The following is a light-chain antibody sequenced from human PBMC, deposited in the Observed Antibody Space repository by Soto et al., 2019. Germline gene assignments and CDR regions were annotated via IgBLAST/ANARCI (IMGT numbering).Light chain of an antibody. CDR3: QHYKMYSPWT. J-gene: IGKJ1*01. V-gene: IGKV3-15*01. CDR1: QSGSSY. Sequence: EIVLAQSPATLSLSPGERATLSCRASQSGSSYLAWYQQKPGQAPRLLIYGASNRATGIPARFSGSGSGTEFTLTISSLQSDDFATYYCQHYKMYSPWTFGQGTKVDIK. CDR2: GAS.